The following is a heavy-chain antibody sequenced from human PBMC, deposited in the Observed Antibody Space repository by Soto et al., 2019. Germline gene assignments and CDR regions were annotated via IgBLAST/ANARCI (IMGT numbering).Heavy chain of an antibody. CDR1: GFTFSSYG. CDR3: ATGRRGYSSGGSCFPNYYYGMDV. Sequence: QVQLVESGGGVVQPGRSLRLSCAASGFTFSSYGMHWVRQAPGKGLEWVAVIWYDGSNKYYADSVKGRFTISRDNSKNTLYLQMNSLRAEDTAVYYCATGRRGYSSGGSCFPNYYYGMDVWGQGTTVTVSS. J-gene: IGHJ6*02. V-gene: IGHV3-33*01. D-gene: IGHD2-15*01. CDR2: IWYDGSNK.